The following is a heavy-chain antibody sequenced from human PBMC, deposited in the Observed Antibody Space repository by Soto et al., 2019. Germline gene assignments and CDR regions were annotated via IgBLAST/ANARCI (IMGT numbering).Heavy chain of an antibody. CDR1: GVSISSYF. CDR2: TYHRGST. V-gene: IGHV4-59*01. CDR3: ARIGGYHGPLDY. D-gene: IGHD2-15*01. Sequence: KTSETLSLTCSVSGVSISSYFWSWIRQPPGRGLEWIGYTYHRGSTNYSPSLKSRVAISLDTSENQFSLKVNSVTAADTAVYYCARIGGYHGPLDYWGQGTPVTVS. J-gene: IGHJ4*02.